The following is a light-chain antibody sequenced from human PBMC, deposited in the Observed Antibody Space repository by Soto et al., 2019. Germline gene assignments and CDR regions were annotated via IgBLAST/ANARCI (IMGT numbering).Light chain of an antibody. V-gene: IGKV3D-20*01. Sequence: EIVLTQSPAALSLSPGERATLSCGASQSVAGNFLAWYQPKPGLAPSLLIYDASIRANGIPDRFSGGGSGTDFTLTISRLEPEDSAVYYCQHYRSLPPMWTFGLGTKVEI. CDR3: QHYRSLPPMWT. CDR1: QSVAGNF. CDR2: DAS. J-gene: IGKJ1*01.